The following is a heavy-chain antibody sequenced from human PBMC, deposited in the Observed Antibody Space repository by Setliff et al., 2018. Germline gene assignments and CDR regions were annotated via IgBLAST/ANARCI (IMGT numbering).Heavy chain of an antibody. Sequence: SETLSLTCTVSGGSISSGSYYWSWIRQPAGKGLEWIGRIYTSGSTNYNPSLKSRATISVDTSKNQFSLKLSSVAAADTAVYYCAREHGYSYGQTYYYYGMDVWGQGTTVTVSS. CDR2: IYTSGST. V-gene: IGHV4-61*02. CDR1: GGSISSGSYY. CDR3: AREHGYSYGQTYYYYGMDV. J-gene: IGHJ6*02. D-gene: IGHD5-18*01.